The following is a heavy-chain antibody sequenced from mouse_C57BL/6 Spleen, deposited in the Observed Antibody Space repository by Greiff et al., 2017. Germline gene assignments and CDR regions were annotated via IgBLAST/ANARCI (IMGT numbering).Heavy chain of an antibody. Sequence: QVQLKQSGPELVKPGASVKISCKASGYSFTSYYIHWVKQRPGQGLEWIGWIYPGSGNTKYNEKFKGKATLTADTSSSTAYMQLSSLTSEDSAVYYCARRIYYGSSYAMDYWGQGTSVTVSS. CDR3: ARRIYYGSSYAMDY. J-gene: IGHJ4*01. CDR2: IYPGSGNT. CDR1: GYSFTSYY. V-gene: IGHV1-66*01. D-gene: IGHD1-1*01.